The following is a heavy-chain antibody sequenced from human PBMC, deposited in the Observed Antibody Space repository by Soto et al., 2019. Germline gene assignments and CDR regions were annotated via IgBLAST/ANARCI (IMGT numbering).Heavy chain of an antibody. J-gene: IGHJ4*02. V-gene: IGHV3-48*01. CDR1: GFTFSSYS. Sequence: GGSLRLSCAASGFTFSSYSMNWVRQAPGKGLEWVSYISSSSSTRYYADSVKGRFTISRDNAKNSLYLQMNSLRAEDTAVYYCASKYCSGGSCPNWGQGTLVTVSS. CDR3: ASKYCSGGSCPN. CDR2: ISSSSSTR. D-gene: IGHD2-15*01.